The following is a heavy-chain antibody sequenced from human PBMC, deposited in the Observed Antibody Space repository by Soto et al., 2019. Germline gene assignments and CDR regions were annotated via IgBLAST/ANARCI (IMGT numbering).Heavy chain of an antibody. V-gene: IGHV4-59*08. Sequence: QVQLQESGPGLVRPSETLSLTCIVSGDSISSYYWSWIRQPPGKGLEWIGYIYYTGSTTYNPSLSGRATISLDTSKTQFSLELSSVTAADTAVYYCAIHVFGSEYFYGMDVWGQGTTVTVSS. CDR2: IYYTGST. D-gene: IGHD3-10*01. CDR1: GDSISSYY. CDR3: AIHVFGSEYFYGMDV. J-gene: IGHJ6*02.